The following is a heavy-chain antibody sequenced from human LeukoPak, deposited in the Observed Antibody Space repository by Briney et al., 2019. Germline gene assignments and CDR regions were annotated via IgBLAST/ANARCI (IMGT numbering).Heavy chain of an antibody. V-gene: IGHV3-74*01. CDR2: INSDGSST. D-gene: IGHD2-2*02. CDR3: ARDRYCSSTSCYRGVRFDP. J-gene: IGHJ5*02. Sequence: GGSLRLSCAASGFTFSSYWMHWVRQAPGKGLVWVSRINSDGSSTSYADSVKGRFTTSRDNAKNTLYLQMNSLRAEDTAVYYCARDRYCSSTSCYRGVRFDPWGQGTLVTVSS. CDR1: GFTFSSYW.